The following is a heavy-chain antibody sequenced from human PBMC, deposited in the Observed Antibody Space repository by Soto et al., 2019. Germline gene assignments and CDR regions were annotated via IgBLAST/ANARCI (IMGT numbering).Heavy chain of an antibody. Sequence: SETLSLTCTVSGDSISGGASFWSWIRQPPGKGLEWIANVYYSGSSYYNPSLKSRLTISVDTTKNQFSLQLKSMTAADTAVYYRAKLSCTSSTCYFPGWFAPWGQGTLVSVSS. CDR2: VYYSGSS. V-gene: IGHV4-31*03. J-gene: IGHJ5*02. CDR1: GDSISGGASF. CDR3: AKLSCTSSTCYFPGWFAP. D-gene: IGHD2-2*01.